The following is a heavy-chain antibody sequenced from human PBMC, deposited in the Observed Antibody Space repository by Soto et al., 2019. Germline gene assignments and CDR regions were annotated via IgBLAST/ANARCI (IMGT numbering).Heavy chain of an antibody. J-gene: IGHJ6*02. CDR3: AREHRYFDPAGNGMDV. Sequence: VPLVQSGAEVKKPGSSVKVSCKASGGTFSSYAISWVRQAPGQGLEWMGGIIPIFGTANYAQKFQGRVTITADESTSTAYMELSSLRSEDTAVYYCAREHRYFDPAGNGMDVWGQGTTVTVSS. CDR2: IIPIFGTA. D-gene: IGHD3-9*01. CDR1: GGTFSSYA. V-gene: IGHV1-69*01.